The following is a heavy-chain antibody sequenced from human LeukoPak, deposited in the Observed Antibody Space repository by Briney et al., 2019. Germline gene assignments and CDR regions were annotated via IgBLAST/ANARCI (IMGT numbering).Heavy chain of an antibody. V-gene: IGHV4-34*01. D-gene: IGHD2-15*01. CDR1: GGSFSGYY. CDR3: ARKPSGYCSGGSCYSDEFFDY. Sequence: SETLSLTCAVYGGSFSGYYWSWIRQPPGKGLEWIGEINHSGSTNYNPSLKSRVTISVDTSKNQFSLKLSSVTAADTAVYYCARKPSGYCSGGSCYSDEFFDYWGQGTLVAVSS. CDR2: INHSGST. J-gene: IGHJ4*02.